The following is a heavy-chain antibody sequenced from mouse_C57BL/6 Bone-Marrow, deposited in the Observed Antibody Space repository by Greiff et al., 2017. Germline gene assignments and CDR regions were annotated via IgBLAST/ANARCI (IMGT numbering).Heavy chain of an antibody. Sequence: EVHLVESGGDLVKPGGSLKLSCAASGFTFSSYGLSWVRQTPDKRLEWVATISRGGSYTYYPDSVKGRFTLSRDNAKNTLYLQMSSLKSEDTAVXYCARHPNYCGSSCDYWGQGTTLTVSS. CDR3: ARHPNYCGSSCDY. J-gene: IGHJ2*01. CDR2: ISRGGSYT. CDR1: GFTFSSYG. V-gene: IGHV5-6*01. D-gene: IGHD1-1*01.